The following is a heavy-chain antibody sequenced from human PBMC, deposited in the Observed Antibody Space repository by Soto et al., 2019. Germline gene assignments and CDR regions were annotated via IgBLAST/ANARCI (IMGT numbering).Heavy chain of an antibody. V-gene: IGHV1-69*02. CDR2: SFPLTDIP. J-gene: IGHJ4*02. CDR1: GGTFRNYP. Sequence: QVQLVQSGTEVKKPGSSVKVSCKASGGTFRNYPINWVRQAPGRGLEWMGSSFPLTDIPDYAQNFQARLTISADKSTSTAYMELSSLTSDDTAMYFCARGPLVVLNYFESWGQGTLVTVSS. CDR3: ARGPLVVLNYFES.